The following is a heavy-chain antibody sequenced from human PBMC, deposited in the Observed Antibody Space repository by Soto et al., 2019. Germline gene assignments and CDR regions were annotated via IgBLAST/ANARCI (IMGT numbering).Heavy chain of an antibody. CDR2: IKSKTDGGTT. J-gene: IGHJ6*03. V-gene: IGHV3-15*01. CDR3: TTDASRGSGWYAYYYMDV. CDR1: GLTFSNAW. D-gene: IGHD6-19*01. Sequence: GGSLRLSCAASGLTFSNAWMSWVRQAPGKGLEWVGRIKSKTDGGTTDYAAPVKGRFTISRDDSKNTLYLQMNSLKTEDTAVYYCTTDASRGSGWYAYYYMDVWGKGTTVTVSS.